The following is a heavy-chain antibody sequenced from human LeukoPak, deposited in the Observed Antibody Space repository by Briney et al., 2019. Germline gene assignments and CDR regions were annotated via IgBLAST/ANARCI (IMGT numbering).Heavy chain of an antibody. V-gene: IGHV3-21*01. CDR3: TRRVDTYYNFWSGYLDY. J-gene: IGHJ4*02. CDR1: GFSFSSYS. CDR2: ISNSSNYI. D-gene: IGHD3-3*01. Sequence: GGSLRLSCAASGFSFSSYSMNWVRQAPGKGLEWVWYISNSSNYIYYADSVKGRFTISRDNTKKSLYLQMNSLRAEDTAVYYCTRRVDTYYNFWSGYLDYWGQGTLVTVSS.